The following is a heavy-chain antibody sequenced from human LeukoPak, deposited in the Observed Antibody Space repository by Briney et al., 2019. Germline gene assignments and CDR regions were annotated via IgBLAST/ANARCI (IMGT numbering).Heavy chain of an antibody. CDR3: ARPSSQSSSGYYVGWFDL. J-gene: IGHJ2*01. D-gene: IGHD3-22*01. Sequence: ASVKVSCKASGYTFTSYYMHWVRQAPGQGLEWMGIINPSGGSTSYAQKFQGRVTMTRDMSTSTVYMELSSLRSEDTAVYYCARPSSQSSSGYYVGWFDLWGCGTLVTVSS. CDR1: GYTFTSYY. V-gene: IGHV1-46*01. CDR2: INPSGGST.